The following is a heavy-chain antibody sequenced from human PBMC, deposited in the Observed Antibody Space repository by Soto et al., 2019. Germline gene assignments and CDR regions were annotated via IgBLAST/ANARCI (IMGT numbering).Heavy chain of an antibody. D-gene: IGHD2-15*01. CDR3: ARGRGLGYCSGGSCPDFDY. J-gene: IGHJ4*02. CDR2: IWYDGSNK. CDR1: GFTFSSYG. V-gene: IGHV3-33*01. Sequence: QVQLVESGGGVAQPGRSLRLSCAASGFTFSSYGMHWVRQAPGKGLEWVAVIWYDGSNKYYADSVKGRFTISRDNSKNTLYLQMNSLRAEDTAVYYCARGRGLGYCSGGSCPDFDYWGQGTLVTVSS.